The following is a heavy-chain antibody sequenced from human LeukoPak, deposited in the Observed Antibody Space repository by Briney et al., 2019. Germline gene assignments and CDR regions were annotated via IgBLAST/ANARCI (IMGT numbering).Heavy chain of an antibody. CDR1: GGSISSGSYY. CDR3: ASLTPGSGYSSGWYGSYYFDY. CDR2: IYTSGST. J-gene: IGHJ4*02. Sequence: SETLSLTCTVSGGSISSGSYYWSWIRQPAGKGLEWIGRIYTSGSTNYNPSLKSRVTISVDTSKNQFSLKLSSVTAADTAVYYCASLTPGSGYSSGWYGSYYFDYWGQGTLVTVSS. D-gene: IGHD6-19*01. V-gene: IGHV4-61*02.